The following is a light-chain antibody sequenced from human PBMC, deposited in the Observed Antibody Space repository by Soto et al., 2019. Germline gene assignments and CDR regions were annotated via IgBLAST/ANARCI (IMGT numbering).Light chain of an antibody. CDR2: DAS. V-gene: IGKV1-5*01. CDR1: QSISSW. J-gene: IGKJ4*01. CDR3: QQYNSYSLT. Sequence: DIVLTQSPVTLSLSPGERATLSCRASQSISSWLAWYQQKPGKAPKLLIYDASSLESGVPSRFSGSGSGTEFTLTISSLQPDDFATYYCQQYNSYSLTFGGGTKVEIK.